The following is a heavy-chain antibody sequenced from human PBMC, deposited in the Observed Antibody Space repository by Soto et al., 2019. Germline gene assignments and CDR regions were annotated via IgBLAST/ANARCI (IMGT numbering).Heavy chain of an antibody. J-gene: IGHJ4*02. CDR3: ARERVRGVIREFDY. V-gene: IGHV4-30-2*01. CDR1: GGSISSGGYS. Sequence: SETLSLTCAVSGGSISSGGYSWSWIRQPPGKGLEWIGYIYHSGSTYYNPSLKSRVTISVDRSKNQFSLKLSSVTAADTAVYYCARERVRGVIREFDYWGQGTLVTVSS. CDR2: IYHSGST. D-gene: IGHD3-10*01.